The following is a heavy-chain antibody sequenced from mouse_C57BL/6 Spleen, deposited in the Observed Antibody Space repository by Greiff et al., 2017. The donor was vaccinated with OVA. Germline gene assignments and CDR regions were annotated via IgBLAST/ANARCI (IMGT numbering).Heavy chain of an antibody. CDR1: VYTFTSYW. D-gene: IGHD1-3*01. Sequence: QVQLQQPGTELVKSRSSAKLSCKAPVYTFTSYWMHWVKQRPGQGLEWIGNINPSNGGTNYNEKFKSKATLTVDKSSSTAYMQLSSLTSEDSAVYYCARPQALYAMDYWGEGTSATVSS. J-gene: IGHJ4*01. CDR2: INPSNGGT. CDR3: ARPQALYAMDY. V-gene: IGHV1-53*01.